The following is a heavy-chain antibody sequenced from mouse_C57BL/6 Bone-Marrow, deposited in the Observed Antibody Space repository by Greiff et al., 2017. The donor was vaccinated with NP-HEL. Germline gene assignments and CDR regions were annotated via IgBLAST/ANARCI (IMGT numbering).Heavy chain of an antibody. D-gene: IGHD2-5*01. Sequence: VQLQQPGAELVRPGSSVKLSCKASGYTFTSYWMDWVKQRPGQGLEWIGNIYPSDSETHYNPQIQDKATLTVDKSSTTAYMQLSSLTSEDAAVYYFARGGYYSSYGAYWGQGTLGTVSA. CDR1: GYTFTSYW. V-gene: IGHV1-61*01. J-gene: IGHJ3*01. CDR3: ARGGYYSSYGAY. CDR2: IYPSDSET.